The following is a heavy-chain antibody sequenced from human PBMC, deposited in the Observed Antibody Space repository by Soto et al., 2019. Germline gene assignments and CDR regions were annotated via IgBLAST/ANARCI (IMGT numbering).Heavy chain of an antibody. Sequence: SVTLSLTCAVYGGSFSGYYWSWIRQPPGKGLEWIGEINHSGSTNYNPSLKSRVTISVDTSKNQFSLKLSSVTAADTAVYYCARAPSYYYYGMDVWGQGTTVTVSS. J-gene: IGHJ6*02. CDR3: ARAPSYYYYGMDV. CDR2: INHSGST. V-gene: IGHV4-34*01. CDR1: GGSFSGYY.